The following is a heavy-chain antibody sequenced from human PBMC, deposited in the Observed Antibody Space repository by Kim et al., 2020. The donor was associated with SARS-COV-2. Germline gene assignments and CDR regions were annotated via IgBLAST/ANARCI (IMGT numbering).Heavy chain of an antibody. V-gene: IGHV3-23*01. CDR3: GKAFKTFAMKVSEY. D-gene: IGHD3-22*01. J-gene: IGHJ4*02. Sequence: GGSLRLSCTASGFTFSTYAMTWVRQAPGKGLEWLSVISGGGDIIHYTDSVEGRFTVSRDNSKNTLYLEMNNLRAEDTAIYYCGKAFKTFAMKVSEYWGQGTLVTVSS. CDR2: ISGGGDII. CDR1: GFTFSTYA.